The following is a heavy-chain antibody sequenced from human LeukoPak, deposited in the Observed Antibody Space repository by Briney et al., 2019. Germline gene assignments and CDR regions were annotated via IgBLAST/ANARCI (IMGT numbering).Heavy chain of an antibody. Sequence: GEALKIYFKGSGCGFTSYWIGWGRRRPGKGLEWKGIIYPGDCDTRYSPSFQGQVTISDDKSINTAYLQWSSLKASDTAMYYCARQRGLRYAFDIWGQGTMVTVSS. D-gene: IGHD1-26*01. CDR3: ARQRGLRYAFDI. V-gene: IGHV5-51*01. CDR2: IYPGDCDT. J-gene: IGHJ3*02. CDR1: GCGFTSYW.